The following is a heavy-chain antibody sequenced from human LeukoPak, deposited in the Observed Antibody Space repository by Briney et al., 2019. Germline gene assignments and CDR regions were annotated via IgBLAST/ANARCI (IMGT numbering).Heavy chain of an antibody. V-gene: IGHV3-30*03. CDR3: TRSLNYGFDY. J-gene: IGHJ4*02. Sequence: GGSLRLSCAASGFTFSSYGMHWVRQAPGKGLEWVAVISYDGSNKYYADSVKGRFTISRDNAKNTLYLQMNSLRAEDTAVFYCTRSLNYGFDYWGQGTLVTVSS. CDR2: ISYDGSNK. D-gene: IGHD5-24*01. CDR1: GFTFSSYG.